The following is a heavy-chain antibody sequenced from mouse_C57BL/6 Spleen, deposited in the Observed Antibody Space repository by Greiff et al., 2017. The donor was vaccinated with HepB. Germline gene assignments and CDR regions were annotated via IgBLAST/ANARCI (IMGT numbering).Heavy chain of an antibody. J-gene: IGHJ4*01. CDR3: ARGLRYAMDY. CDR1: GYAFSSSW. Sequence: QVTLKVCGPELVKPGASVKISCKASGYAFSSSWMNWVKQRPGKGLEWIGRIYPGDGDTNYNGKFKGKATLTADKASSTAYMQLSSLTSEDSAVYFCARGLRYAMDYWGQGTSVTVSS. V-gene: IGHV1-82*01. CDR2: IYPGDGDT.